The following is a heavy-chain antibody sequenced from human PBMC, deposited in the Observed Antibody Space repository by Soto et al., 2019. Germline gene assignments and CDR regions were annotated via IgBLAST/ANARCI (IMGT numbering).Heavy chain of an antibody. V-gene: IGHV1-69*13. CDR2: IIPIFGTA. Sequence: ASVKGSCKGSGGTFSSYAISWVRQPPGQGLEWMGGIIPIFGTANYAQKFQGRVTITADESTSTAYMELSSLRSEDTAVYYCARVRYYDSSGYYGREDYWGQGTLVTVSS. J-gene: IGHJ4*02. CDR3: ARVRYYDSSGYYGREDY. CDR1: GGTFSSYA. D-gene: IGHD3-22*01.